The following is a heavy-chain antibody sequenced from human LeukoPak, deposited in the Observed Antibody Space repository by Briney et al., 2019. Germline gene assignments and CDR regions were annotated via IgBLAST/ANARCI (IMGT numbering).Heavy chain of an antibody. V-gene: IGHV4-59*01. J-gene: IGHJ5*02. Sequence: PSETLSLTCIVSGGSISGYYWSWIRQSPGKGLEWIGYIYYSGSTTYNPSLKSRLTISVDTSKNQFSLKLSSVTAADTAVYYCAREGWPNWFDPWGQGTLVTVSS. D-gene: IGHD2-15*01. CDR2: IYYSGST. CDR3: AREGWPNWFDP. CDR1: GGSISGYY.